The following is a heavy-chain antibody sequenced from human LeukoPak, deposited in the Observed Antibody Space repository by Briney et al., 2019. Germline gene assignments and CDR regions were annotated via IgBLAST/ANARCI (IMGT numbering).Heavy chain of an antibody. CDR3: ARGGSLHCSSTSCEFDY. J-gene: IGHJ4*02. D-gene: IGHD2-2*01. Sequence: GGSLRLSCAASGFTFSSYSMNWVRQAPGKGLEWVSSISSSSSYIYYADSVKGRFTISRDNAKNSLYLQMNSLRAEDTAVYYCARGGSLHCSSTSCEFDYWGQGTLVTVSS. CDR1: GFTFSSYS. V-gene: IGHV3-21*01. CDR2: ISSSSSYI.